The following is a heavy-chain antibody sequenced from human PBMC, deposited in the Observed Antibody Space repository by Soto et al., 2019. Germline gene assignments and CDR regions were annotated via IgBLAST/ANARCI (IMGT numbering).Heavy chain of an antibody. V-gene: IGHV4-59*01. D-gene: IGHD5-18*01. Sequence: SETLSLTCTVSGGSISSYYWSWIRQPPGKGLEWIGYIYYSGSTNYNPSLKSRVTISVDTSKNQFSLKLSSVTAADTAVYYCARSENSYGWGDWFDPWGQGTLVTVSS. CDR2: IYYSGST. J-gene: IGHJ5*02. CDR1: GGSISSYY. CDR3: ARSENSYGWGDWFDP.